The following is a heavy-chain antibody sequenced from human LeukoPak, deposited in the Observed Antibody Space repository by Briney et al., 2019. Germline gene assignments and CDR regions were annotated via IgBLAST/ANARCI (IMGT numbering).Heavy chain of an antibody. CDR1: GFTFSSYA. CDR3: AKDSKRKITMVRGALYYFDY. Sequence: TGGSLRLSCAASGFTFSSYAMSWVRQAPGKGLEWVSVISGSGGRTSYAGSVKGRFTVSRDNSKNTLYLQMNSLRAEDTAVYYCAKDSKRKITMVRGALYYFDYWGQGTLVTVSS. J-gene: IGHJ4*02. V-gene: IGHV3-23*01. D-gene: IGHD3-10*01. CDR2: ISGSGGRT.